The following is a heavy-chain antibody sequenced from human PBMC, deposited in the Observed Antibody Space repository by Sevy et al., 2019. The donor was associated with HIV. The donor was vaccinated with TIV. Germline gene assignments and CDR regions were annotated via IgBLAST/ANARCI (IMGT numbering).Heavy chain of an antibody. Sequence: SETLSLTCTVSGGSISNYYWNWIRQPPGKGLEWIGYIYYSGGTNYNPSLRSRVTMSADTSKNQFSLKLSVVTAADTAMYYCARGNSGSYGWFDPWGQGTLVTVSS. J-gene: IGHJ5*02. CDR1: GGSISNYY. CDR3: ARGNSGSYGWFDP. V-gene: IGHV4-59*01. CDR2: IYYSGGT. D-gene: IGHD1-26*01.